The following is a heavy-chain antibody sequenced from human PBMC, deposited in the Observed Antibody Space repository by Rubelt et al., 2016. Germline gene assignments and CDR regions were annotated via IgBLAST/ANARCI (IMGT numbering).Heavy chain of an antibody. Sequence: QVQLVQSGAEVKKPGASVKVSCKASGYTFTSYAMHWVRQAPGQRLEWMGWIDAGNGDTKYSINLQGRVTFTRDPPACTAYMELSSLRSEDSAVYYCARFALPAVTTAYYYYALDVWGQGTTVTVSS. CDR3: ARFALPAVTTAYYYYALDV. D-gene: IGHD4-17*01. J-gene: IGHJ6*02. V-gene: IGHV1-3*01. CDR2: IDAGNGDT. CDR1: GYTFTSYA.